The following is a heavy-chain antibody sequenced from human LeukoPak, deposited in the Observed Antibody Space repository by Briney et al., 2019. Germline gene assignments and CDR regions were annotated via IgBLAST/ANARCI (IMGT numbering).Heavy chain of an antibody. CDR3: AREDTGYCSGGSCYFADY. V-gene: IGHV5-51*01. CDR1: GYSFTSYW. D-gene: IGHD2-15*01. Sequence: GESLKISCKGSGYSFTSYWIGWVRQMPVKGLEWMGIIYPGDSDTRYSPSFQGQVTISADKSISPAYLQWSSLKASDTAMYYCAREDTGYCSGGSCYFADYWGQGTLVTVSS. CDR2: IYPGDSDT. J-gene: IGHJ4*02.